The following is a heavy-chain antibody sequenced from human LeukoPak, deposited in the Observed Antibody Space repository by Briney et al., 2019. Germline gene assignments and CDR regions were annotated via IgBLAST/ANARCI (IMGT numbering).Heavy chain of an antibody. CDR3: ARDAGGTWFDP. J-gene: IGHJ5*02. V-gene: IGHV4-59*01. Sequence: SETLSLTCTVSGGSISTYSWNWIRQPPGQGLEWIGYVNSNGGTYNNPSLKSRVTASLDMSKNQFSLKLSSATAADTAVYYCARDAGGTWFDPWGQGILVTVSS. CDR2: VNSNGGT. CDR1: GGSISTYS.